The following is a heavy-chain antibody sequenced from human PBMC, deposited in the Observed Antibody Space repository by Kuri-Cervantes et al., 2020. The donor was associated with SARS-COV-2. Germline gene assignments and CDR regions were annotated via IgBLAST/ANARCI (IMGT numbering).Heavy chain of an antibody. Sequence: SETLSLTCTVSGGSISSSSYYWGWIRQPPGKGLEWIGSIYYSGSTYYNPSLKSRVTISVDTSKNQFSLKLSSVTAADTAVYYCARGVVVPAAIRGGRWFDPWGQGTLVTVSS. CDR2: IYYSGST. V-gene: IGHV4-39*07. CDR3: ARGVVVPAAIRGGRWFDP. J-gene: IGHJ5*02. CDR1: GGSISSSSYY. D-gene: IGHD2-2*02.